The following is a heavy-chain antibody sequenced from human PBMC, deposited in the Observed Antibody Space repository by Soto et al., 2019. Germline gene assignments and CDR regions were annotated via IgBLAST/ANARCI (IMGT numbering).Heavy chain of an antibody. J-gene: IGHJ4*02. V-gene: IGHV1-18*01. D-gene: IGHD2-2*01. CDR2: ITPYNGKT. CDR3: ARDTSHYFDH. Sequence: ASVKVSCKTSGYTFTNYGVTWVRQAPGQGLEWMGWITPYNGKTHYAQKFQDRVTMTTDTAATTAYMELRSLTSDDSAMYFCARDTSHYFDHWGQGILVTVSS. CDR1: GYTFTNYG.